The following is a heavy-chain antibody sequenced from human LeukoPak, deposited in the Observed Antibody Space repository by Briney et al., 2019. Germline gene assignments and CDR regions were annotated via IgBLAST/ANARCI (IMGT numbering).Heavy chain of an antibody. CDR3: ARQTTVTTTGMDV. Sequence: GESLKISCKGSGYSFTDYWIGWVRQMPGKGLEWMGIIFPGDSDTRYSPSLQGQVTISADKSISTAYLQWGSLKASDTAMYYCARQTTVTTTGMDVWGQGTTVTVSS. V-gene: IGHV5-51*01. J-gene: IGHJ6*02. CDR2: IFPGDSDT. CDR1: GYSFTDYW. D-gene: IGHD4-17*01.